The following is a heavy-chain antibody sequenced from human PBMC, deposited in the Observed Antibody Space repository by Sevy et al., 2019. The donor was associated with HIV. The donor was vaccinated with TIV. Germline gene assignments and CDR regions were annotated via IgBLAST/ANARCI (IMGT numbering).Heavy chain of an antibody. Sequence: SETVSLTCAVYGGSFSGYYWSWIRQPPGKGLEWIGEINHSGSTNYNPSLKSRVTISVDTSKNQFSLKLSSVTAADTAVYYCARGPSLTSSPFDYWGQGTLVTVSS. V-gene: IGHV4-34*01. CDR2: INHSGST. CDR3: ARGPSLTSSPFDY. J-gene: IGHJ4*02. D-gene: IGHD6-13*01. CDR1: GGSFSGYY.